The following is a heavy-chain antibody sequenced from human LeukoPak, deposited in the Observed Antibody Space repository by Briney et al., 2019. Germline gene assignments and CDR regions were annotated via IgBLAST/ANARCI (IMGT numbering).Heavy chain of an antibody. CDR2: ISSSGSTI. Sequence: GGSLRLSCAASGFTFSSYEMNWVRQAPGKGLEWVSYISSSGSTIYYADSVKGRFTISRDNAKNSQYLQMNSLRAEDTAVYYCVRVAADAFDIWGQGTMVTVSS. J-gene: IGHJ3*02. CDR1: GFTFSSYE. V-gene: IGHV3-48*03. CDR3: VRVAADAFDI. D-gene: IGHD2-15*01.